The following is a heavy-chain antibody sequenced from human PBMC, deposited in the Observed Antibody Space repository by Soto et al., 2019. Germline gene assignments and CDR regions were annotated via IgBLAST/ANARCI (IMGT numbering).Heavy chain of an antibody. CDR1: GGSISSGDYY. J-gene: IGHJ6*02. CDR3: ARDYPANYDILTGYTGYYGMDV. CDR2: IYYSGST. D-gene: IGHD3-9*01. V-gene: IGHV4-30-4*01. Sequence: SETLSLTCTVSGGSISSGDYYWSWIRQPPGKGLEWIGYIYYSGSTYYNPSLKSRVTISVDTSKNQFSLKLSSVTAADTAVYYCARDYPANYDILTGYTGYYGMDVWGQGTTGTVS.